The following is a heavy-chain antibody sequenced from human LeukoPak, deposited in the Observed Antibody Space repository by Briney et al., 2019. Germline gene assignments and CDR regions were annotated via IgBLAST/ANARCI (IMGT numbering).Heavy chain of an antibody. CDR1: GYTFTGYY. CDR3: ARGGVVVPAALRRGVDY. D-gene: IGHD2-2*01. J-gene: IGHJ4*02. Sequence: ASVKVSCKASGYTFTGYYMHWVRQAPGQGLEWMGWVNPNSGGTNYAQKFQGRVTMTRDTPISTAYMELSRLRSDDTAVYYCARGGVVVPAALRRGVDYWGQGTLVTVSS. V-gene: IGHV1-2*02. CDR2: VNPNSGGT.